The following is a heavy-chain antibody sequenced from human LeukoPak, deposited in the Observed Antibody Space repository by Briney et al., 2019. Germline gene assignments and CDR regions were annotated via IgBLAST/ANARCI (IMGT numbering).Heavy chain of an antibody. CDR3: ARDHLGVVVTAIGGFDY. CDR2: ISYDGSNK. D-gene: IGHD2-21*02. CDR1: GFTFSSYA. J-gene: IGHJ4*02. Sequence: GRSLRLSCAASGFTFSSYAMHWVRQAPGKGLEWVAVISYDGSNKYYADSVKGRFTISRDNSKNTLYLQMNSLRTEDTAVYYCARDHLGVVVTAIGGFDYWGQGTLVTVSS. V-gene: IGHV3-30-3*01.